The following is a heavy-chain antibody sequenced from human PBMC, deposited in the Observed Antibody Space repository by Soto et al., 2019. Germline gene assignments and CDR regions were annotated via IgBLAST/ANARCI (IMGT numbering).Heavy chain of an antibody. V-gene: IGHV5-51*01. CDR2: IYPDDSDV. Sequence: GESLKISCKGSEYTFDDYWIGWVRQMPGKGLEWMGVIYPDDSDVRYSRTFEGQVTISADKSISTFYLQWSSLKDSDTATYYCARDYGGNEGFDYWGQGTVVTVSS. CDR3: ARDYGGNEGFDY. CDR1: EYTFDDYW. J-gene: IGHJ4*02. D-gene: IGHD4-17*01.